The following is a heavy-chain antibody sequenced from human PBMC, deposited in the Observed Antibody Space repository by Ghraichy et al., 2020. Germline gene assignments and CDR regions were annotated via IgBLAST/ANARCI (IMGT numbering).Heavy chain of an antibody. Sequence: LSLTCAASDFTVSSYYMSWVRQAPGKGLEWVSIIYSGGTTYYADSMKGRFTISRDNSKNTLYLQMNSLRAEDTAVYYCARLGTMWSFDYWGQGTLVTVSS. J-gene: IGHJ4*02. CDR1: DFTVSSYY. V-gene: IGHV3-53*01. CDR2: IYSGGTT. CDR3: ARLGTMWSFDY. D-gene: IGHD3-3*01.